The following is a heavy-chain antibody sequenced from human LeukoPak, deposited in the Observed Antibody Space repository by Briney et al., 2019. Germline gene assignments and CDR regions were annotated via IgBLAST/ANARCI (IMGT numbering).Heavy chain of an antibody. CDR1: GGSISSGDYY. CDR2: IYYSGST. Sequence: SQTQSLTCTVSGGSISSGDYYWSWIRQPPGKGLEWIGYIYYSGSTYYNPSLKSRVTISVDTSKNQFSLKLSSVTAADTAVYYCARVVSGRAVDPWGQGTLVTVSS. J-gene: IGHJ5*02. CDR3: ARVVSGRAVDP. D-gene: IGHD5-24*01. V-gene: IGHV4-30-4*01.